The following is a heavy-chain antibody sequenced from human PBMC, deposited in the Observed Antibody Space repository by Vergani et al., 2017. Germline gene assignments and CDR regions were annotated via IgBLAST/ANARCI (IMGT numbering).Heavy chain of an antibody. D-gene: IGHD2-15*01. CDR3: ARGSCLGGSCYKPLFDY. V-gene: IGHV4-61*02. Sequence: QVQLQESGPGLVKPSQTLSLTCTVSGGSINSHNYYWSWIRQPAGKGLEWIGRIHTSGSTNYNPSLKSRVTMSEDTSKNQFSLNVTSVTAADTAVYFCARGSCLGGSCYKPLFDYWVQGILVTVSS. CDR2: IHTSGST. CDR1: GGSINSHNYY. J-gene: IGHJ4*02.